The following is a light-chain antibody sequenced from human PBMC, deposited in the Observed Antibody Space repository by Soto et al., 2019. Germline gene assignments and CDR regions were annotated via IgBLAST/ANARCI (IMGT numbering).Light chain of an antibody. CDR3: CSFAGNYIYV. J-gene: IGLJ1*01. CDR1: SSDVGGYNY. V-gene: IGLV2-11*01. Sequence: QSVLAQPRSVSGSPGQSVTISCTGTSSDVGGYNYVSWYLQHPGKAPKVMIYDVSKRPSGVPDRFSGSKSGNTASLTIYGLQSEDEAPYYCCSFAGNYIYVFGTGTKVIVL. CDR2: DVS.